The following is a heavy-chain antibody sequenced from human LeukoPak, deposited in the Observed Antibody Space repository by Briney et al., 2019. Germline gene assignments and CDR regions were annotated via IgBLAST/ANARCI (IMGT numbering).Heavy chain of an antibody. CDR3: ARLFRCSGGSCYADY. Sequence: RGESLKISCKGSGYSFTSYWIGLGRQRPGKGLEWMGIIYPGDSDTRYSPSFQGAVAISGDKSISTAYLQWSSLKASDTAMYYCARLFRCSGGSCYADYWGQGTLVTVSS. J-gene: IGHJ4*02. CDR2: IYPGDSDT. D-gene: IGHD2-15*01. V-gene: IGHV5-51*01. CDR1: GYSFTSYW.